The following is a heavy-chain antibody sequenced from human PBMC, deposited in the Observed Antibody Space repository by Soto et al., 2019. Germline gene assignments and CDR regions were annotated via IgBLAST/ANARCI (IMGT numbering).Heavy chain of an antibody. D-gene: IGHD1-7*01. CDR3: TTDRAAYNWNYRGWFKTYYGMDV. V-gene: IGHV3-15*01. CDR2: IKSKTDGGTT. CDR1: GFTFSNAW. Sequence: GGSLRLSCAASGFTFSNAWMSWVRQAPGKGLEWVGRIKSKTDGGTTDYAAPVKGRFTISRDDSKNTLYLQMNSLKTEDTAVYYCTTDRAAYNWNYRGWFKTYYGMDVWGQGTTVTVSS. J-gene: IGHJ6*01.